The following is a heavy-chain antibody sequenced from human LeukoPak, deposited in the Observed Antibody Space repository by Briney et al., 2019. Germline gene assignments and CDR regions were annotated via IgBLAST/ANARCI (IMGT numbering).Heavy chain of an antibody. J-gene: IGHJ3*02. D-gene: IGHD3/OR15-3a*01. CDR3: ARRWTGENAFDI. Sequence: SETLSLTCTVSGGSISGRHWSWIRQSAGKGLEWIGIIYSTGGSNYNPSLKSRVTMSLNTSTIRFSLTLTSVTAADTALYFCARRWTGENAFDIWGQGTMVTVAS. CDR2: IYSTGGS. V-gene: IGHV4-4*07. CDR1: GGSISGRH.